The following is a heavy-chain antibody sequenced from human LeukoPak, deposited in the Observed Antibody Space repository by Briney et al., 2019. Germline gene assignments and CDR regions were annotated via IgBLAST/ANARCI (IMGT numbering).Heavy chain of an antibody. CDR2: ISSSGST. V-gene: IGHV4-61*02. D-gene: IGHD3-22*01. CDR1: GDSISSGDYY. J-gene: IGHJ3*02. Sequence: SQTLSLTCTVSGDSISSGDYYWSWIRQPAGKGLEWIGRISSSGSTNYNPSLKSRVTISVDTSKNQFSLKLSSVTAADTAVYFCARGLYSYDSSGAFDIWGQGTMVTVSS. CDR3: ARGLYSYDSSGAFDI.